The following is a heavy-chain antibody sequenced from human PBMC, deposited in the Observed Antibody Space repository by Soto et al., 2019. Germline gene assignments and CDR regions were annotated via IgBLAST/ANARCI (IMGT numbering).Heavy chain of an antibody. D-gene: IGHD2-2*02. CDR1: GGSISSGDYY. V-gene: IGHV4-30-4*01. Sequence: SETLSLTCTVSGGSISSGDYYWSWIRQPPGKGQEWIGYIYYSGSTYYNPSLKSRVTISVDTSKNQFSLKLSSVTAADTAVYYCARGNGDIVLVPAAIPDAFDIWGQGTMVTVSS. J-gene: IGHJ3*02. CDR2: IYYSGST. CDR3: ARGNGDIVLVPAAIPDAFDI.